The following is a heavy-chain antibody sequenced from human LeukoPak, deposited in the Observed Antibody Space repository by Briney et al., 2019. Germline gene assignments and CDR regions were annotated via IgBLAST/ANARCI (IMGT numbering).Heavy chain of an antibody. V-gene: IGHV4-61*01. CDR2: IYYSGST. J-gene: IGHJ4*02. CDR1: GGSISSGSYY. CDR3: ARDPGDYYDSSGYLDY. Sequence: SETLSLTCTVSGGSISSGSYYWSWIRQPPGKGLEWIGYIYYSGSTNYNPSLKSRVTISVDTSKNQFSLKLSSVTAADTAVYYCARDPGDYYDSSGYLDYWGQGTLVTVSS. D-gene: IGHD3-22*01.